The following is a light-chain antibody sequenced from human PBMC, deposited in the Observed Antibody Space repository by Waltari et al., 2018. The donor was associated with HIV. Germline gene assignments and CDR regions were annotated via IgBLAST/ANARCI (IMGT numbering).Light chain of an antibody. CDR3: SSYTSDYTYV. CDR2: EVS. CDR1: SSDVGGYNY. J-gene: IGLJ1*01. Sequence: QSALTQPASVSGSPGQSITISCTGTSSDVGGYNYVSWYQHHPGKAPKLLIYEVSNRPSGFFNLFSGSNSDTTAPFTISGLQAEDEADYYCSSYTSDYTYVFGSGTEVTVL. V-gene: IGLV2-14*01.